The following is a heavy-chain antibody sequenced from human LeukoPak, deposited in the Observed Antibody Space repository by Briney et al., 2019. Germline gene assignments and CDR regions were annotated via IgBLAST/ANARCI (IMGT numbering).Heavy chain of an antibody. CDR3: ARGRASKVDDY. D-gene: IGHD4-11*01. CDR1: GGSISSGGYY. V-gene: IGHV4-31*03. CDR2: IYYSGGT. J-gene: IGHJ4*02. Sequence: PSETLSLTCTVSGGSISSGGYYWSWIRQHPGKGLEWIGYIYYSGGTYYNPSLKSRVTISVDTSKNQFSLKLSSVTAADTAVYYCARGRASKVDDYWGQGTLVTVSS.